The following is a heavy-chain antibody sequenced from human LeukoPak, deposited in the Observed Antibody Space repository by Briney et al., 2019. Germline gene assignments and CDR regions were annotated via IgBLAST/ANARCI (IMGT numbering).Heavy chain of an antibody. V-gene: IGHV3-23*01. Sequence: GGSLRLSCAASGFTFSSNVMSWVRQAPGKGLEWVSYIDGSGDNTYYGESVKGRFRISRDNSKNTLHLQMSSLRAEDTAVYYCARSFSGWGNFDCWGQGTLVTVSS. D-gene: IGHD6-19*01. CDR1: GFTFSSNV. CDR2: IDGSGDNT. CDR3: ARSFSGWGNFDC. J-gene: IGHJ4*02.